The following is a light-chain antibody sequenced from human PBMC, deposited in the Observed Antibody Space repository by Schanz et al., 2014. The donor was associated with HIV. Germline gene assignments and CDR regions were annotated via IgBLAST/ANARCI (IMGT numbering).Light chain of an antibody. J-gene: IGKJ3*01. CDR1: QSLSSY. CDR2: DAS. CDR3: QQYNNWPPIT. V-gene: IGKV3-11*01. Sequence: EIVLTQSPATLSLSPGDRATLSCRASQSLSSYLAWYQQTPGQAPRLLIYDASIRATGVPARFSGSGSGTDFTLTISSLQSEDFAVYYCQQYNNWPPITFGPGTKVDIK.